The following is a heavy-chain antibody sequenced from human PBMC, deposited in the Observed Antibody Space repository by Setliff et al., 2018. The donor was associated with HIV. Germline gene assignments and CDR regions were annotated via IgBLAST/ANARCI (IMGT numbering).Heavy chain of an antibody. V-gene: IGHV3-73*01. Sequence: GESLKISCAASGFTFSGAEIHWVRQASGKGLEWVGRIRSKADKYATDYGASAKGRFIISRDDSKKTAYLQMSSLRAEDTAVYYCAKDVGVVVAATFDYWGQGTLVTVSS. CDR2: IRSKADKYAT. D-gene: IGHD2-15*01. CDR3: AKDVGVVVAATFDY. J-gene: IGHJ4*02. CDR1: GFTFSGAE.